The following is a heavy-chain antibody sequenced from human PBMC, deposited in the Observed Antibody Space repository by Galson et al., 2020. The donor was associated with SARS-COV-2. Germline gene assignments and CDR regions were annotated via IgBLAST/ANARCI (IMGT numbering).Heavy chain of an antibody. Sequence: SETLSLTCAVYGGSFRGYYWSWILQPPAMGLEWIGEINDSAGPNYNPSLKSRATISVDTSKNQFSLQRNSVTAADTAVYFCKSESGPYPGGYYRPGMDVWGQGTTVIVS. V-gene: IGHV4-34*01. J-gene: IGHJ6*02. D-gene: IGHD1-26*01. CDR1: GGSFRGYY. CDR2: INDSAGP. CDR3: KSESGPYPGGYYRPGMDV.